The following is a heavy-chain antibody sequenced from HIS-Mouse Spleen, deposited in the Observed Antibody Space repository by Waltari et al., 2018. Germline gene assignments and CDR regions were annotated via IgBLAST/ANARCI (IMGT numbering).Heavy chain of an antibody. D-gene: IGHD6-13*01. Sequence: QLQLQESGPGLVKPSETLSLTCTVSGGSISSSSYYWGWIRQPPGKGLEWIGSIYYSGSTYTNHSLKSRFTISADTSNNQFSLKLSSVTAADTAVYYCAREIPYSSSWYDWYFDLWGRGTLVTVSS. CDR3: AREIPYSSSWYDWYFDL. J-gene: IGHJ2*01. CDR2: IYYSGST. V-gene: IGHV4-39*07. CDR1: GGSISSSSYY.